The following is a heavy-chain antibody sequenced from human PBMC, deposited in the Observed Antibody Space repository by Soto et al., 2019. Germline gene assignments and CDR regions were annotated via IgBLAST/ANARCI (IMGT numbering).Heavy chain of an antibody. D-gene: IGHD2-2*02. Sequence: GGSLRLSCVASGFTFSNYAMHWVRQAPGKGLEWVSVISYDGSNKYFAASVKGRFTLSRDNSKNTLYLQMNSLRPEDTAVYYCARALYCTSTSCYIAVSVLGMDVWGQGTTVTVSS. J-gene: IGHJ6*02. CDR3: ARALYCTSTSCYIAVSVLGMDV. V-gene: IGHV3-30-3*01. CDR2: ISYDGSNK. CDR1: GFTFSNYA.